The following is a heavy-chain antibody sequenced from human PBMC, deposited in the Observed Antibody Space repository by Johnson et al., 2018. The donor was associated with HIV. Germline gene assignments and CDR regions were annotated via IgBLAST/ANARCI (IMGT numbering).Heavy chain of an antibody. D-gene: IGHD1-1*01. CDR3: ARVTRYNWNSDAFDI. Sequence: QMQLVESGGGLVKPGGSLRLSCAASGFTFSDYYMSWIRQAPGKGLEWVAFIRYAGSNKYYADSVKGRFTTSRDNSKNTLYLQMNSLRAEETALYYCARVTRYNWNSDAFDIWGQGTMVTVSS. V-gene: IGHV3-30*02. CDR2: IRYAGSNK. J-gene: IGHJ3*02. CDR1: GFTFSDYY.